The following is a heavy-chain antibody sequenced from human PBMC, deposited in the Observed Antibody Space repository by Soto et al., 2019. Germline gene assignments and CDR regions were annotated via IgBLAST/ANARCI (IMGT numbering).Heavy chain of an antibody. CDR3: ARAQGSGFLVS. V-gene: IGHV4-59*08. CDR2: IYYSGST. D-gene: IGHD3-10*01. J-gene: IGHJ4*02. CDR1: GGSIGSYY. Sequence: SETLSLTCTVSGGSIGSYYWSWIRQPPGKGLEWIGYIYYSGSTNYNPSLKSRVTISVDTSKNQLSLKLSSVTAADTAVYYCARAQGSGFLVSWGQGTLVTVSS.